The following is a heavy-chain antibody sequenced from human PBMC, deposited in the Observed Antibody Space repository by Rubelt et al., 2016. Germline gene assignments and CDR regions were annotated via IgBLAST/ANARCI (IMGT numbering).Heavy chain of an antibody. CDR3: AGATGAYYYGNTFDI. Sequence: QVQLQESGPGLVKPSQTLSLTCSVSGGSISGGDFYWSWIRQHPGKGLEWIGYIYYTGSPYYSPSLKVLLTISLDTSKNQCSLRLSSVTAADTAVYYCAGATGAYYYGNTFDIWGQGTVVTVSS. CDR1: GGSISGGDFY. V-gene: IGHV4-31*01. J-gene: IGHJ3*02. CDR2: IYYTGSP. D-gene: IGHD3-22*01.